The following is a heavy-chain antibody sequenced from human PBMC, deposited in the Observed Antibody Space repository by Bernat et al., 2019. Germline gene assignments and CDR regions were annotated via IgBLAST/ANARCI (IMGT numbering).Heavy chain of an antibody. D-gene: IGHD3-9*01. Sequence: EVQLVETGGGLIQPGGSLRLSCAASGFTVSSNYMSWVRQAPGKGLEWVSVIYSGGSTYYADSVKGRLTISGDNSKNTLYIQRNSLGAADTAVYYYAREPADYDILTASMGNSAYGMDVWGQGTTVTVSS. CDR2: IYSGGST. CDR1: GFTVSSNY. J-gene: IGHJ6*02. V-gene: IGHV3-53*02. CDR3: AREPADYDILTASMGNSAYGMDV.